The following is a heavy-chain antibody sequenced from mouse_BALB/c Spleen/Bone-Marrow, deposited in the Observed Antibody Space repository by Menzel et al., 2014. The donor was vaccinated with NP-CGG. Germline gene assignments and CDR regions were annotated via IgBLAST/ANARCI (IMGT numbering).Heavy chain of an antibody. Sequence: EVKLVESGPSLVKPSQTLSLPCSVTGDSITSGYWNWIRKFPGNKLEYMGYISYSGSTYYNPSLKSRISVSRDISKNXYYLQLNSVTTEDTATYYCARDSSGGILAMDYWGQGTSVTVSS. D-gene: IGHD3-2*01. V-gene: IGHV3-8*02. CDR2: ISYSGST. J-gene: IGHJ4*01. CDR3: ARDSSGGILAMDY. CDR1: GDSITSGY.